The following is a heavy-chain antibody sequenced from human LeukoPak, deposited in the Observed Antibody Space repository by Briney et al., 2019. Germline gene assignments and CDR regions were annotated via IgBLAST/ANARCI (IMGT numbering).Heavy chain of an antibody. CDR2: INAGNGNT. CDR3: ARDKRDDYYYYYMDV. V-gene: IGHV1-3*03. Sequence: ASVKVSCKASGYTFTSYAMHWVRQAPGQRLEWMEWINAGNGNTKYSQEFQGRVTITRDTSASTAYMELSSLRSEDMAVYYCARDKRDDYYYYYMDVWGKGTTVTVSS. J-gene: IGHJ6*03. CDR1: GYTFTSYA.